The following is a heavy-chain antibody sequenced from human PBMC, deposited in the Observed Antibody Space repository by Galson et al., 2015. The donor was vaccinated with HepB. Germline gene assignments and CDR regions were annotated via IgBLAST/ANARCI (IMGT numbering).Heavy chain of an antibody. CDR1: GNTFTNYI. Sequence: SVKVSCKASGNTFTNYILHWVRQAPGQRLEWMGYTYVGNGDTKYSPKFQGRVTMTRDTSASTAYMELSSLGSEDTAVFYCAARVVTTVPNAFDIWGQGTMVTVSS. D-gene: IGHD4-23*01. CDR2: TYVGNGDT. V-gene: IGHV1-3*01. CDR3: AARVVTTVPNAFDI. J-gene: IGHJ3*02.